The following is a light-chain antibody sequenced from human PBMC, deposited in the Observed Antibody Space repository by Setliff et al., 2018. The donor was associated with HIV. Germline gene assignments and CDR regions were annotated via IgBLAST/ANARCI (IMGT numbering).Light chain of an antibody. V-gene: IGKV3-20*01. Sequence: EIVLTQSPGTLSLSPGERVTLSCRASQSVTYSDLAWYQQKPGQAPRLLIHGASTRATGTPDRFSGSGSGTDFTLTISRLEPEDFAVYYCQQYGSPSITFGQGTRLEIK. CDR2: GAS. CDR3: QQYGSPSIT. J-gene: IGKJ5*01. CDR1: QSVTYSD.